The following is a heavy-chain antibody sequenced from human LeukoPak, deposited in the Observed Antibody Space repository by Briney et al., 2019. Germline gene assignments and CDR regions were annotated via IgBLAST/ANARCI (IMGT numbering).Heavy chain of an antibody. D-gene: IGHD3-9*01. J-gene: IGHJ5*02. CDR1: GVSFSGYY. CDR2: GHNSAST. CDR3: ARDRDILTGYHNWFDP. V-gene: IGHV4-34*01. Sequence: SETLSLICAVYGVSFSGYYWSWIRQAPGKGLEWIGEGHNSASTRYKPSLKSLVTLSVDTSKNQFSLKLSSVTAADTAVYYCARDRDILTGYHNWFDPWGQGTLVTVSS.